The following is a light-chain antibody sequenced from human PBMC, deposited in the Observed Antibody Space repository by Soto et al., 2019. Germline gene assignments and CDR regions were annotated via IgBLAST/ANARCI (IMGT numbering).Light chain of an antibody. J-gene: IGKJ1*01. CDR2: GAS. CDR3: QQYNSYS. CDR1: QSVSSN. V-gene: IGKV3D-15*01. Sequence: EIVMTQSPATLSVSPGERATLSCRASQSVSSNLAWSQQKPGQAPRLLIYGASTRATGIPARLSGSGSGTDFTLTISSLEPEDFATDYCQQYNSYSFGQGTKVDIK.